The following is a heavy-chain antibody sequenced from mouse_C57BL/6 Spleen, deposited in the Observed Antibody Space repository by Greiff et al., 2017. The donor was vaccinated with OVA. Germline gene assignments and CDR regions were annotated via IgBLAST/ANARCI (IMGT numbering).Heavy chain of an antibody. J-gene: IGHJ3*01. CDR2: IWGDGST. Sequence: VKVVDSGPGLVAPSQSLSLTSTVPGFSLTSYGVSGIRQPPGKGLEWLGVIWGDGSTNYHSALISRLSISKDKSKSHVFLNLNSLQNADPATYYCAKPDDCYHSASWAFAYWGQGTPVTLSA. V-gene: IGHV2-3*01. CDR3: AKPDDCYHSASWAFAY. CDR1: GFSLTSYG. D-gene: IGHD2-3*01.